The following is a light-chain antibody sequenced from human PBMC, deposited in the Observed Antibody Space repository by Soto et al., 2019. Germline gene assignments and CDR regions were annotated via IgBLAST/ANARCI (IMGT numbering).Light chain of an antibody. CDR1: QRVSSSY. CDR3: QQYSSSPGYT. J-gene: IGKJ2*01. Sequence: EIVLTQSPGTLSLSPGERATLSCRASQRVSSSYLAWYQQKPGLAPSLLIYGASSRATGIPDRFSGSGSGTDFPLTISRLEPEDFAVYYCQQYSSSPGYTFGQGTKLEIK. CDR2: GAS. V-gene: IGKV3-20*01.